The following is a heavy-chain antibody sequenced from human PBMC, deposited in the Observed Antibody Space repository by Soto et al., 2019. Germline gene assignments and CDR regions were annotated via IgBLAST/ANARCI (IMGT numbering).Heavy chain of an antibody. D-gene: IGHD3-10*01. V-gene: IGHV4-34*01. CDR2: ISRSGTT. J-gene: IGHJ5*02. CDR1: GGYFNDNY. CDR3: ATSLWFGTQVEL. Sequence: QVQLQQWGAGLLKPSETLSLSCAVYGGYFNDNYYTWFRQPPGKGLEWIEEISRSGTTKYIPSLKSRASISFDTSKTQVSLKVTSVTAAETAVYYCATSLWFGTQVELWGQGALVTVSS.